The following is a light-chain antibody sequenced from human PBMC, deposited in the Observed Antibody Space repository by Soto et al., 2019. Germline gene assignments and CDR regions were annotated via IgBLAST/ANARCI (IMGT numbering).Light chain of an antibody. CDR2: EVS. V-gene: IGLV2-14*01. CDR1: SSDVGGYKY. J-gene: IGLJ2*01. Sequence: QSALTQPASVSGSPGQSITISCTGTSSDVGGYKYVSWYQQHPGKAPKLMIYEVSNRPSGVSNRFSGSKSGNTASLTISGLQAEDEGDYYCSSYTSSSIPVVFGGGTQLTVL. CDR3: SSYTSSSIPVV.